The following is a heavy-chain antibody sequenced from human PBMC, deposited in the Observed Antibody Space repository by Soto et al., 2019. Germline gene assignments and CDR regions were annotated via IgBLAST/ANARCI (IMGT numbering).Heavy chain of an antibody. J-gene: IGHJ3*02. CDR3: ARPFDILTRDEGDAFEI. V-gene: IGHV5-51*01. CDR2: IYPGDSDT. CDR1: GYSFTSYW. D-gene: IGHD3-9*01. Sequence: PGESLKISCKGSGYSFTSYWIGWVRQMPGKGLEWMGIIYPGDSDTRYSPSFQGQVTISADKSISTAYLQWSSLKASDTAMYYCARPFDILTRDEGDAFEIWGQGTMVTVSS.